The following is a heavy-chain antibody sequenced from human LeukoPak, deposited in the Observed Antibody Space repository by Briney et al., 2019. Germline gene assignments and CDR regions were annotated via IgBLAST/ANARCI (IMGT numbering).Heavy chain of an antibody. Sequence: GGSLRLSCAASGFTFSSYSMNWVRQAPGKGLEWVSSISSSSSYIYYADSVKGRFTISRDNAMNSLYLQMNSLRVEDTAVYYCARDPGIAAAGTVGYFDSWGQGILVTVSS. V-gene: IGHV3-21*01. J-gene: IGHJ4*02. CDR1: GFTFSSYS. D-gene: IGHD6-13*01. CDR3: ARDPGIAAAGTVGYFDS. CDR2: ISSSSSYI.